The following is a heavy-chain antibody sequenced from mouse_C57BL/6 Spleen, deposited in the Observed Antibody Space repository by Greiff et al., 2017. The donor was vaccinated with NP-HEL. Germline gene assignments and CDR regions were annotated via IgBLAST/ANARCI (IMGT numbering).Heavy chain of an antibody. J-gene: IGHJ4*01. CDR3: ARRGGSGYGVDYAMDY. D-gene: IGHD3-2*02. CDR2: INPNNGGT. Sequence: EVQLQQSGPELVKPGASVKISCKASGYTFTDYYMNWVKQSHGKSLEWIGDINPNNGGTSYNQKFKGKATLTVDKSSSTAYMELRSLTSEDSAVYYCARRGGSGYGVDYAMDYWGQGTSVTVSS. V-gene: IGHV1-26*01. CDR1: GYTFTDYY.